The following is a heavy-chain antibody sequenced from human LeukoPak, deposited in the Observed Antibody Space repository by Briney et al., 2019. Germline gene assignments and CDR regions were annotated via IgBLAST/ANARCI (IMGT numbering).Heavy chain of an antibody. CDR3: ARGRWISGSYYNFDQ. CDR2: IYYSGST. Sequence: SETLSLTCTVSGGSISSSSYYWGWIRQPPGKGLEWIGSIYYSGSTYYNPSLKSRVTISVDTSKNQFSLQLTSVTAADTAVYYCARGRWISGSYYNFDQWGQGTLVTVSS. D-gene: IGHD3-10*01. V-gene: IGHV4-39*07. CDR1: GGSISSSSYY. J-gene: IGHJ4*02.